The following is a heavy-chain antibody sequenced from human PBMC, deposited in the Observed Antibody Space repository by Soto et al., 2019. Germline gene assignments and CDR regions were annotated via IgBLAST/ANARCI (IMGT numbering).Heavy chain of an antibody. D-gene: IGHD6-19*01. J-gene: IGHJ5*02. CDR1: GFTFSTND. Sequence: GGSLRLSCVASGFTFSTNDMTWVRQAPGKGLEWVSTIDGTSTFSNYAASVEGRFTISRDNSRNTVYLQMNSLRADDTAVYFCAKNSGWFSAWGRGTLVTVSS. CDR3: AKNSGWFSA. V-gene: IGHV3-23*05. CDR2: IDGTSTFS.